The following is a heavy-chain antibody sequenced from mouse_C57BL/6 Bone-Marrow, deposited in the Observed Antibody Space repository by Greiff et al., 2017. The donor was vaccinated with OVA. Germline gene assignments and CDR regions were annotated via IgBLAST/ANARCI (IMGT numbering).Heavy chain of an antibody. V-gene: IGHV1-80*01. Sequence: QVQLQQSGPELVKPGASVKISCKASGYAFSSSWMNWVKQRPGKGLEWIGRIYPGDGDTNYNGKFKGKATLTADKSSSTAYMQLSSLTSEDSAVDFGARRGIRYYGSSYDYWGQGTTLTVSS. CDR2: IYPGDGDT. CDR1: GYAFSSSW. J-gene: IGHJ2*01. CDR3: ARRGIRYYGSSYDY. D-gene: IGHD1-1*01.